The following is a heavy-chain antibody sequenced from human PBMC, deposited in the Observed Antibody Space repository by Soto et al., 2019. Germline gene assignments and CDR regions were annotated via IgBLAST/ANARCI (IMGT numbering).Heavy chain of an antibody. D-gene: IGHD6-6*01. CDR1: EFTFTSYS. Sequence: PGGSLRLSCAAAEFTFTSYSMNWVRQAPGKGLEWVSYISSSSNTIYYADSVKGRFTISRDNAKTSLYLQMSRLTAEDTAVYYCARDVSGSSIAAPYFDYWGQGTLVTVSS. CDR2: ISSSSNTI. V-gene: IGHV3-48*01. J-gene: IGHJ4*02. CDR3: ARDVSGSSIAAPYFDY.